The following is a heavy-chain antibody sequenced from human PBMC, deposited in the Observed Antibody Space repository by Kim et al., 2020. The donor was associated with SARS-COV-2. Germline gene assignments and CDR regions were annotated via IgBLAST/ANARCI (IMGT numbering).Heavy chain of an antibody. J-gene: IGHJ4*02. V-gene: IGHV3-9*01. D-gene: IGHD6-19*01. Sequence: GGSLRLSCAASGFTFDDYAMHWVRQAPGKGLEWVSGISWNSGSIGYADSVKGRFTISRDNAKNSLYLQMNSLRAEDTALYYCAKDFGGWYGGFDYWGQGTLVTVSS. CDR3: AKDFGGWYGGFDY. CDR2: ISWNSGSI. CDR1: GFTFDDYA.